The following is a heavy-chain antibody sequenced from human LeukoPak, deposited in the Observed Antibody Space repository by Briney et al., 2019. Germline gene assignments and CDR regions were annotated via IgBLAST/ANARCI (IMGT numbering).Heavy chain of an antibody. V-gene: IGHV3-9*01. J-gene: IGHJ1*01. Sequence: PGGSLRLSCAASGFTFDDYAMHWVRQAPGKGLEWVSGISWNSGSMDYADSVKGRFTISRDNAKNSLYLQMNSLRAEDTAVYYCARASEDIVVVPAAMEIPAAYFQHWGQGTLVTVSS. CDR2: ISWNSGSM. CDR3: ARASEDIVVVPAAMEIPAAYFQH. D-gene: IGHD2-2*01. CDR1: GFTFDDYA.